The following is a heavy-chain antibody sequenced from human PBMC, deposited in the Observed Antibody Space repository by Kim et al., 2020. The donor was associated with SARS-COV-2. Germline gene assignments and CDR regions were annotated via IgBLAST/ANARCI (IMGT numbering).Heavy chain of an antibody. Sequence: HSGRTNTNPPLTSRVTISVDKSKNQFSLKRSEVTAAETAVYYCARGWAFDIWGQGTMVTVSS. J-gene: IGHJ3*02. CDR2: HSGRT. CDR3: ARGWAFDI. V-gene: IGHV4-4*02. D-gene: IGHD2-15*01.